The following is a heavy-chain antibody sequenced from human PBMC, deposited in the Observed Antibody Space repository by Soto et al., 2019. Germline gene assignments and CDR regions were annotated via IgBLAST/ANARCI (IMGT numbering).Heavy chain of an antibody. CDR1: GLTFSSYA. D-gene: IGHD2-15*01. CDR2: ISGSGDST. V-gene: IGHV3-23*01. J-gene: IGHJ4*02. CDR3: QRKIVVAVAATPFGDY. Sequence: PGGSLRLSGAACGLTFSSYAMGWVRQAPGNGLEWVSAISGSGDSTFYADSVKGRFTISRDNSKNTLYLQMNSPRAEDTPVYYCQRKIVVAVAATPFGDYWRQGILVTVSS.